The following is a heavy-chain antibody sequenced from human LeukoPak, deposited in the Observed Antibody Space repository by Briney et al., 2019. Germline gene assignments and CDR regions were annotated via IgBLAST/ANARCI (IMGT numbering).Heavy chain of an antibody. Sequence: SETLSLTCTVSGGSINSYYWTWIRQPPGKALEWIGYIYYSGSTYYNPSLKSRVTISLDTSKNQFSLKLSSVTAADTAVYYCARDATPLSTQTGFAPWGRGPPVPVS. CDR1: GGSINSYY. J-gene: IGHJ5*02. D-gene: IGHD1-14*01. V-gene: IGHV4-59*01. CDR2: IYYSGST. CDR3: ARDATPLSTQTGFAP.